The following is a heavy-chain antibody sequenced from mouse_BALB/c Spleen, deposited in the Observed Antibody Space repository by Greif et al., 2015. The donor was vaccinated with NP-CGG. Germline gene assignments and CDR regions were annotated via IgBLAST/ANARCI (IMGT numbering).Heavy chain of an antibody. Sequence: EVKLVESGGGLVQPGGSLRLSCATSGFTFTDYYMSWVRQPPGKALEWLGFIRNKANGYTTEYSASVKGRFTISRDNSQSILYLQVNSLRAEDSATYYCARDSIYYDYGPWFAYWGQGTLVTVSA. CDR1: GFTFTDYY. CDR2: IRNKANGYTT. J-gene: IGHJ3*01. V-gene: IGHV7-3*02. CDR3: ARDSIYYDYGPWFAY. D-gene: IGHD2-4*01.